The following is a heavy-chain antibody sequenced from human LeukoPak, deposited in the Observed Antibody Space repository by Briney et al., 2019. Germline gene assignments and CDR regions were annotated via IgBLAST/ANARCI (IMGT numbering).Heavy chain of an antibody. V-gene: IGHV4-59*01. CDR1: GGSISSYY. CDR2: IYYSGGT. D-gene: IGHD2-15*01. Sequence: SETLSLTCTVSGGSISSYYWSWIRQPPGKGLEWIGYIYYSGGTNYNPSLKSRVTISVDTSKNQFSLKLSSVTAADTAVYYCARRCSGGSCYYFDYWGQGTLVTVSS. CDR3: ARRCSGGSCYYFDY. J-gene: IGHJ4*02.